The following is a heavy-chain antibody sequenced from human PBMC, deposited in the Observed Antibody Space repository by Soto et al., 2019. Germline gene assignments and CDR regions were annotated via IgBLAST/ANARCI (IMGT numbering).Heavy chain of an antibody. CDR2: IYWNDGK. J-gene: IGHJ4*02. V-gene: IGHV2-5*01. CDR1: GFSLHSRGVG. Sequence: SGSTLVNPTQTLTPTCTFYGFSLHSRGVGVGWVLHPPGKAPERLAVIYWNDGKRYSPSLESRLTITKDTSKNQVVLTMTNMDPVDTGTYDCAHRRSSSWYNVVDILGQRTLGTVSS. CDR3: AHRRSSSWYNVVDI. D-gene: IGHD6-13*01.